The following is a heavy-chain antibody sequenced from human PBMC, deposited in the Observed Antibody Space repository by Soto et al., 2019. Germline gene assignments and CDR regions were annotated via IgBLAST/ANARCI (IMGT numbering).Heavy chain of an antibody. D-gene: IGHD1-26*01. V-gene: IGHV1-2*02. CDR1: GYTFTGYY. J-gene: IGHJ6*02. CDR2: INPNSGGT. Sequence: GGPVKVSCKASGYTFTGYYMHWVRQAPGQGLEWMGWINPNSGGTNYAQKFQGRVTMTRDTSISTAYMELSRLRSDDTAVYYCARVPIVGATIYGMDVWGQGTTVTVSS. CDR3: ARVPIVGATIYGMDV.